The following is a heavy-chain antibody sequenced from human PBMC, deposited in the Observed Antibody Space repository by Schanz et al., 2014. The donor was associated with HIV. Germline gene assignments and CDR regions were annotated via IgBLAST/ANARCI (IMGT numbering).Heavy chain of an antibody. V-gene: IGHV3-23*01. Sequence: EVQLLESGGGFVQPGGSLRLTCAASGFTFRSYAMTWVRQAPGKGLDWVSGITGSGVSTYYADSVKGRFTISRDNSKNTLYLQMNSLRAEDTAVYYCAKGLTIWLQPPFDYWGQGTLVTVSS. D-gene: IGHD5-12*01. J-gene: IGHJ4*02. CDR3: AKGLTIWLQPPFDY. CDR1: GFTFRSYA. CDR2: ITGSGVST.